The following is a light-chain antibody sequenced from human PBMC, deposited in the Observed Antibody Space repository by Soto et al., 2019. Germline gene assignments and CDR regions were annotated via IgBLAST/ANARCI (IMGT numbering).Light chain of an antibody. CDR2: DVN. Sequence: QSALTQPPSASGSPGQSVTISCTGTSDDVGGYNYVSWYQHHPGKAPRLMIYDVNKRPSGVPARFSGSKSGNTASLTVSGLRAEDEAVYYCSSYTSSSTLDVVFGGGTQLTVL. CDR1: SDDVGGYNY. CDR3: SSYTSSSTLDVV. V-gene: IGLV2-8*01. J-gene: IGLJ2*01.